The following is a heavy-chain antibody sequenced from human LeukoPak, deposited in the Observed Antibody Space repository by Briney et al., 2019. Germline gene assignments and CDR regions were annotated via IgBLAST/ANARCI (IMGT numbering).Heavy chain of an antibody. Sequence: ASVKVSCKASGYTFTNYCIDWVRQAPGQGLEWMGVINPGGGNTNYAQDFQGRVTMTRDTSASTVYMELSSLRSEDTAIYYCARIRDGYNDAYDIWGQGTVVTIPS. CDR1: GYTFTNYC. CDR3: ARIRDGYNDAYDI. D-gene: IGHD5-24*01. V-gene: IGHV1-46*01. CDR2: INPGGGNT. J-gene: IGHJ3*02.